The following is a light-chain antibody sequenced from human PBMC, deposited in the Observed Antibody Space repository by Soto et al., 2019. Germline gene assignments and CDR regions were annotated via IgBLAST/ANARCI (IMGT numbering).Light chain of an antibody. J-gene: IGKJ5*01. CDR3: QQRSNWPPIT. CDR1: QSVSIY. V-gene: IGKV3-11*01. Sequence: EIVLTQSPATLSLSPGERATLSCRASQSVSIYLAWYQQKPGQAPGLLIYDASNRATGIPARFSGSGSGTDFTLTISSLEPEDFAVYYCQQRSNWPPITFGQGTRLEI. CDR2: DAS.